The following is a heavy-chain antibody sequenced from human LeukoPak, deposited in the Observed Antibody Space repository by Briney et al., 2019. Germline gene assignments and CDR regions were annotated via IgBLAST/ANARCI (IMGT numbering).Heavy chain of an antibody. CDR3: ARKGSSSCFDY. V-gene: IGHV1-46*01. CDR2: INPTGGST. D-gene: IGHD6-6*01. Sequence: GGSLRLSCAASGFTFSSYGMHWVRQAPGQGLEWMGIINPTGGSTSHAQKFQGRVTMTRDTSTSTVYMELSSLRSEDTAVYYCARKGSSSCFDYWGQGTLVTVSS. J-gene: IGHJ4*02. CDR1: GFTFSSYG.